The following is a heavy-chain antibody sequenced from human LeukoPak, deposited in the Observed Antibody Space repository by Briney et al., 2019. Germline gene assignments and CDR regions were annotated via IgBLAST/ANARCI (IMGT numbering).Heavy chain of an antibody. CDR1: GGSISSYY. J-gene: IGHJ4*02. V-gene: IGHV4-59*08. CDR3: ASLSYCSSTSCYVGYFDY. Sequence: PSETLSLTCTVSGGSISSYYWSWIRHPPGKGLECIGYIYYIGSTNYDPSLKSRVTISVDTSKNQFSLKLSSVTAADTAVYYCASLSYCSSTSCYVGYFDYWGQGTLVTVSS. D-gene: IGHD2-2*01. CDR2: IYYIGST.